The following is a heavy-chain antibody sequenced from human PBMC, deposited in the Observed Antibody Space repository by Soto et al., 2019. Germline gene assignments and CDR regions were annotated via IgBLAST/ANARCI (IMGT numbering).Heavy chain of an antibody. Sequence: EVQLVESGGGLVKPGGSLRLSCAASGFTFSSYSMNWVGQAPGKGLEWVSSISSSSSYIYYADSVKGRFTISRDNAKNSLYLQMKSLRAEDTAVYYCARDGPMTTVTTVDYWGQGTLVTVSS. J-gene: IGHJ4*02. V-gene: IGHV3-21*01. CDR2: ISSSSSYI. CDR3: ARDGPMTTVTTVDY. D-gene: IGHD4-17*01. CDR1: GFTFSSYS.